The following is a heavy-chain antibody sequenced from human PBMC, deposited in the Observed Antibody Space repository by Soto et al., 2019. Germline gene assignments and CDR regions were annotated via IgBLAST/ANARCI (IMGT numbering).Heavy chain of an antibody. Sequence: QVQLVESGGVVVQPGRSLRLSCAASGFTFSSYGMHWVRQAPGKGLEWVAVIWYDGSNKYYADSVKGRFPISRDNSKNTLYLQMNSLRAEDTAVYYCARDRGESYMDVWGKGTTVTVSS. J-gene: IGHJ6*03. V-gene: IGHV3-33*01. CDR2: IWYDGSNK. CDR1: GFTFSSYG. CDR3: ARDRGESYMDV.